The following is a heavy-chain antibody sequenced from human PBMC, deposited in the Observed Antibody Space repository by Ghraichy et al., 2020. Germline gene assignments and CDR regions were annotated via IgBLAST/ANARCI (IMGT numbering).Heavy chain of an antibody. V-gene: IGHV3-23*01. D-gene: IGHD3-22*01. CDR1: GFTFSSYA. CDR2: ISGSGGST. CDR3: AKAYPPHYYDSSGLGPYYGMDI. J-gene: IGHJ6*02. Sequence: LSLTCAASGFTFSSYAMSWVRQAPGKGLEWVSAISGSGGSTYYADSVKGRFTISRDNSKNTLYLQMNSLRAEDTAVYYCAKAYPPHYYDSSGLGPYYGMDIWGQGTTVTVSS.